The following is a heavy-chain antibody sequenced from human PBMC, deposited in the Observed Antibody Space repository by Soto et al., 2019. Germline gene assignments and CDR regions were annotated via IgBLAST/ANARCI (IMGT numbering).Heavy chain of an antibody. CDR2: IIPAHDIT. CDR1: GDTFSTYT. V-gene: IGHV1-69*08. J-gene: IGHJ5*01. Sequence: QVQLVQSGAEVKRPGSSVRVSCKTSGDTFSTYTFTWVRQAPGQGLEWLGRIIPAHDITNYAQNFQGRVTITADKSTNTAYMELSSLRSEDTAIYYCARDYKRCVIDACYSPSDSWGQGTLVTVSS. D-gene: IGHD2-15*01. CDR3: ARDYKRCVIDACYSPSDS.